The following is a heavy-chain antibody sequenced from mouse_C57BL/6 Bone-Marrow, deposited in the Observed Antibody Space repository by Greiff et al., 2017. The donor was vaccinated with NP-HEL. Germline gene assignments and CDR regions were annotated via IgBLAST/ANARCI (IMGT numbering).Heavy chain of an antibody. V-gene: IGHV1-82*01. CDR3: ASKGATVVAHGWYFDV. CDR1: GYAFSSSW. D-gene: IGHD1-1*01. CDR2: IYPGDGDT. Sequence: QVQLQQSGPELVKPGASVKISCKASGYAFSSSWMNWVKQRPGKGLEWIGRIYPGDGDTNYNGKFKGKATLTADKSSSTAYMQLSSLTSEDSAVYFCASKGATVVAHGWYFDVWGTGTTVTVSS. J-gene: IGHJ1*03.